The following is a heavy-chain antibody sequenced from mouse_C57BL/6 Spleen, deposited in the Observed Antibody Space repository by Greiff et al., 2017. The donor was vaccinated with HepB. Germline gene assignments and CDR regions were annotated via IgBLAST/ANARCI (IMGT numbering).Heavy chain of an antibody. CDR1: GYTFTGYW. V-gene: IGHV1-9*01. CDR3: AGVNEGYEWFAY. J-gene: IGHJ3*01. D-gene: IGHD2-3*01. CDR2: IFPGSGST. Sequence: QVQLQQSGAELMKPGASVKLSCKASGYTFTGYWMDWVKQRPGQGLEWIGEIFPGSGSTNYNEKFKGKATFTADKSSNTAYMQLSSLTSEDSAIYYCAGVNEGYEWFAYWGQGTLVTVSA.